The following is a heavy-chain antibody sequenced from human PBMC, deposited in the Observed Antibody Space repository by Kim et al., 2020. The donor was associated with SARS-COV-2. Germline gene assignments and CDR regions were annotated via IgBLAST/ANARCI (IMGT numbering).Heavy chain of an antibody. CDR3: ARGKTESVTTPLTY. D-gene: IGHD4-17*01. CDR2: INTNTGNP. J-gene: IGHJ4*02. V-gene: IGHV7-4-1*02. Sequence: ASEKVSCKASGYTFTTYALSWVRQAPGQGLEWMGWINTNTGNPTYAQGFTGRFVFSLDTSVSTAYLQISSLKAEATAVYYCARGKTESVTTPLTYWGQGTLVTVSS. CDR1: GYTFTTYA.